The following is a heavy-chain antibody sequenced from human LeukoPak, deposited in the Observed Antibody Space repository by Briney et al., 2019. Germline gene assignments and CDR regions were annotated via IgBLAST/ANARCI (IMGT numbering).Heavy chain of an antibody. CDR2: IASSSSYT. V-gene: IGHV3-11*03. CDR3: ARKADYFDY. J-gene: IGHJ4*02. D-gene: IGHD2-15*01. CDR1: GFTFSDYD. Sequence: PGGSLRLSCAASGFTFSDYDMSWIRQAPGKELEWISYIASSSSYTNYADSVKGRFTISRDNAKNSLYLQMNSLRAEDTAVYYCARKADYFDYWGQGTLVTVSS.